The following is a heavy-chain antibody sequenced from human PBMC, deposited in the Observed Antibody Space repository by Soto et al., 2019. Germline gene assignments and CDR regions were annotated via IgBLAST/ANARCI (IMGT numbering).Heavy chain of an antibody. CDR2: ISYDGSNK. V-gene: IGHV3-30-3*01. D-gene: IGHD3-10*01. CDR1: GFTFSSYA. J-gene: IGHJ4*02. CDR3: ARVIAPGGYFDY. Sequence: QVQLVESGGGVVQPRRSLRLSCAASGFTFSSYAMHWVRQAPGKGLEWVAVISYDGSNKYYADSVKGRFTISRDNSKNTLYLQMNSLRAEDTAVYYCARVIAPGGYFDYWGQGTLVTVSS.